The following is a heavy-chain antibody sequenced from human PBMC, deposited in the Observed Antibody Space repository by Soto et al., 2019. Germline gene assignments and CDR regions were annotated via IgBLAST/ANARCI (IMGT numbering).Heavy chain of an antibody. CDR3: ARLPGYSSGWYGI. CDR2: IYHSGNT. J-gene: IGHJ3*02. V-gene: IGHV4-4*02. CDR1: GGSISTSTW. Sequence: QVQLQESGPGLVKPSGTLSLTCAVSGGSISTSTWWSWVRQPLGKGPEWIGEIYHSGNTNYNPSLKTRVTIAVDKSKNQFSLNLTSVTAADTAVYYCARLPGYSSGWYGIWGQGTMVTVSS. D-gene: IGHD6-19*01.